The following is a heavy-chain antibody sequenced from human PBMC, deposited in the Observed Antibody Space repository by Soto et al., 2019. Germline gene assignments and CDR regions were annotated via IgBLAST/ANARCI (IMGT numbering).Heavy chain of an antibody. Sequence: PSETLSLTCAVSGGSISSSNWWSWVRQPPGKGLEWIGEIYHSGSTNYNPSLKSRVTIPVDKSKNQFSLKLSSVTAADTAVYYCARGTVTYFDYWGQGTLVTVSS. CDR3: ARGTVTYFDY. J-gene: IGHJ4*02. V-gene: IGHV4-4*02. CDR2: IYHSGST. CDR1: GGSISSSNW. D-gene: IGHD4-17*01.